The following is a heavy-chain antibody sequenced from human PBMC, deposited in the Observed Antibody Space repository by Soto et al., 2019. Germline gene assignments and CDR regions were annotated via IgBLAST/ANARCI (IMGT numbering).Heavy chain of an antibody. CDR1: GFTFSSYW. CDR3: GRDRYCSSGVCSKDRGIDY. CDR2: IKQDGSEK. D-gene: IGHD2-8*01. J-gene: IGHJ4*02. V-gene: IGHV3-7*01. Sequence: PGGSLRLSCAASGFTFSSYWMSWVRQAPGKGLEWVANIKQDGSEKYYVDSVKGRFTISRDNAKNSLYLQMNSLRAEDTAVYYCGRDRYCSSGVCSKDRGIDYWGQGTLVTVSS.